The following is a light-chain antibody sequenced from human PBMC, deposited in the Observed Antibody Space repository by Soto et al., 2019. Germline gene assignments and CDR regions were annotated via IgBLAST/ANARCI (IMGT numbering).Light chain of an antibody. CDR2: GAS. CDR1: QSVSSSY. V-gene: IGKV3-20*01. Sequence: EIVFTQSPGTLSLSPGERATLSCSASQSVSSSYLAWYQQKPGQAPRLLIYGASSRHTGISDGFRGSGSGTDFTLTISRLEPEEFAVYYCQQYGSSPLTFGGGTKVDI. J-gene: IGKJ4*01. CDR3: QQYGSSPLT.